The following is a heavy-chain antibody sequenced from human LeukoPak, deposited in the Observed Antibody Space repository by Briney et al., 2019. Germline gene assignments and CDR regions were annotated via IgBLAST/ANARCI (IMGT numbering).Heavy chain of an antibody. CDR1: GFTFSSHW. V-gene: IGHV3-7*05. CDR2: IKQDGSEI. D-gene: IGHD6-13*01. J-gene: IGHJ4*02. Sequence: GGSLRLSCAASGFTFSSHWVAWLRQAPEKGLEWVANIKQDGSEIYYVDSVKGRFTISRDNAKNSLYLQMNSLRAEDAAVYFCARWRTSNWSEFDYWGQGTLVTVSS. CDR3: ARWRTSNWSEFDY.